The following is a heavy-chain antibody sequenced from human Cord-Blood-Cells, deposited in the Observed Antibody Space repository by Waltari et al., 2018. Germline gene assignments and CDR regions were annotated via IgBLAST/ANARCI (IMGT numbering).Heavy chain of an antibody. Sequence: EVQLVESGGGLVQPGGSLRLSCAASGFTSSSYWMSWVGQAPGKGLEWVANIKQDGSEKYYVDSVKGRFTISRDNAKNSLYLQMNSLRAEDTAVYYCARVVDTAMVTDYWGQGTLVTVSS. D-gene: IGHD5-18*01. V-gene: IGHV3-7*01. CDR2: IKQDGSEK. CDR3: ARVVDTAMVTDY. CDR1: GFTSSSYW. J-gene: IGHJ4*02.